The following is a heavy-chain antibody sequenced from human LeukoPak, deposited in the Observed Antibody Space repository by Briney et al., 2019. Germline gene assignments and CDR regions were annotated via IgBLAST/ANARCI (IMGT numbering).Heavy chain of an antibody. CDR2: ISGSGDRT. D-gene: IGHD3-10*02. Sequence: GGSLRLSCEPSGFTFSTYAMSWVRQAPGKGLEWVSLISGSGDRTYYADSVMGRFSISRDNAKNSLYLQMTSLRAEDTAVYYCAELGITMIGGVWGKGTTVTISS. J-gene: IGHJ6*04. CDR3: AELGITMIGGV. CDR1: GFTFSTYA. V-gene: IGHV3-23*01.